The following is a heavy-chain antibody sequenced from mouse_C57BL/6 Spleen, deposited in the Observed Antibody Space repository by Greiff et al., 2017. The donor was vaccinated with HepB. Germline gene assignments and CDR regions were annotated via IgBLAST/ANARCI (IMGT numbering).Heavy chain of an antibody. CDR3: TGRSYVY. D-gene: IGHD1-1*01. Sequence: QVQLKESGAELVRPGASVTLSCKASGYTFTDYEMNWVKQTPVHGLEWIGAIDPETGGTAYNQKFKGKAILTADKSSSTAYMKLRSLTSEVSAVYYCTGRSYVYWGQGTLVTVSA. CDR1: GYTFTDYE. V-gene: IGHV1-15*01. J-gene: IGHJ3*01. CDR2: IDPETGGT.